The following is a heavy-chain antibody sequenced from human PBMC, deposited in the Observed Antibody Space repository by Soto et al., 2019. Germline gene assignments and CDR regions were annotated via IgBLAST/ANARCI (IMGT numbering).Heavy chain of an antibody. D-gene: IGHD2-8*01. CDR3: ARALGSCSNDVCYWSYYYYGRGV. V-gene: IGHV3-11*01. CDR2: ISNSGSTI. J-gene: IGHJ6*02. Sequence: KPGGSLRLSCAASGFTFSDYYMSWIRQAPGQGLEWVSYISNSGSTISYADSVKGRFTISRDNAKNSLYLQMNSLRPEDTAVYYCARALGSCSNDVCYWSYYYYGRGVWGQGTTVTVSS. CDR1: GFTFSDYY.